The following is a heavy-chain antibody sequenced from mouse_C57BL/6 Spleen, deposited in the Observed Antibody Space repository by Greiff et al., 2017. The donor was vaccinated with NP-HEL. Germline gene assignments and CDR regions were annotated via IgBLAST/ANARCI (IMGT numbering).Heavy chain of an antibody. CDR3: AREAIYYYGSSYFDV. Sequence: QVQLQQPGAELVKPGASVKLSCKASGYTFTSYWMHWVKQRPGQGLEWIGMIHPNSGSTNYNEKFKSKATLTVDKSSSTAYMQLGSLTSEDSAVYYCAREAIYYYGSSYFDVWGTGTTVTVSS. CDR1: GYTFTSYW. J-gene: IGHJ1*03. D-gene: IGHD1-1*01. V-gene: IGHV1-64*01. CDR2: IHPNSGST.